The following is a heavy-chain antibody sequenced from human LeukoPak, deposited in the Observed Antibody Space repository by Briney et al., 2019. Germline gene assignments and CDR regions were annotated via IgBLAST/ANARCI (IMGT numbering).Heavy chain of an antibody. CDR3: ARDRNDFWSGYPFDY. CDR2: IYYRGST. CDR1: GGSISSSSYY. V-gene: IGHV4-39*07. J-gene: IGHJ4*02. Sequence: SETLSLTCTVSGGSISSSSYYWGWIRQPPGKGLEWIGSIYYRGSTYYNPSLKSRVTISVDTSKNQFSLKLSSVTAADTAVYYCARDRNDFWSGYPFDYWGQGTLVTVSS. D-gene: IGHD3-3*01.